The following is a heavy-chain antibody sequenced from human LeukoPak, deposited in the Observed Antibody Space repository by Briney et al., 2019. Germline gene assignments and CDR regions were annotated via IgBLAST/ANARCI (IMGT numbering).Heavy chain of an antibody. D-gene: IGHD3-10*01. CDR3: ARDLRFGELSEYYFDY. CDR2: ISSSSSYI. V-gene: IGHV3-21*01. J-gene: IGHJ4*02. Sequence: GGSLRLSCAASGFTFSSYSMNWVRQAPGKGLEWVSSISSSSSYIYYADSVKGRFTISRDDAKNSLYLQMNSLRAEDTAVYYCARDLRFGELSEYYFDYWGQGTLVTVSS. CDR1: GFTFSSYS.